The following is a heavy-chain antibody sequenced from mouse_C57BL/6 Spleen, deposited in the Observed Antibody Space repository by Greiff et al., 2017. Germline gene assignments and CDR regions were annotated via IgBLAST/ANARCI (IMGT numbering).Heavy chain of an antibody. J-gene: IGHJ3*01. Sequence: VQLQQSGAELARPGASVKLSCKASGYTFTSYGISWVKQRTGQGLEWIGEIYPRSGNTYYNEKFKGKATLTADKSSSTAYMELRSLTSEDSAVYFCARSGGNYPFAYWGQGTLVTVSA. D-gene: IGHD2-1*01. V-gene: IGHV1-81*01. CDR2: IYPRSGNT. CDR3: ARSGGNYPFAY. CDR1: GYTFTSYG.